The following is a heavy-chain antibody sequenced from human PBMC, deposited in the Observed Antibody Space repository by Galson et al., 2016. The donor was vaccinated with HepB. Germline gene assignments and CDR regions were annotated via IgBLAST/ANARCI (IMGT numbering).Heavy chain of an antibody. J-gene: IGHJ6*02. Sequence: SLRLSCAASGFTFRNSWMSWVRQAPGKGLEWVANIKAGGSEKYYVDSVEGRSTISRDNAKNSLYLQMNSLRVEDTAVYYCVRSTEEWYNRYYYYGMDGWGQGTTVTVSS. V-gene: IGHV3-7*01. CDR2: IKAGGSEK. D-gene: IGHD1-1*01. CDR1: GFTFRNSW. CDR3: VRSTEEWYNRYYYYGMDG.